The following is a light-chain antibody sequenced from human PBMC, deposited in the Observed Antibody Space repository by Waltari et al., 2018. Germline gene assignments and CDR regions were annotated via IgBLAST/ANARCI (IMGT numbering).Light chain of an antibody. CDR3: QAWDTGTAV. V-gene: IGLV3-1*01. CDR1: DLADKY. J-gene: IGLJ1*01. CDR2: QDN. Sequence: SYELTQPPSLSVSPGQTANIPCSGDDLADKYVCWFQQKPGQSPVLVIFQDNPRPSGIPERFSGSNSGSTATLTIIGTQPADEADYYCQAWDTGTAVFGSGTTVTVL.